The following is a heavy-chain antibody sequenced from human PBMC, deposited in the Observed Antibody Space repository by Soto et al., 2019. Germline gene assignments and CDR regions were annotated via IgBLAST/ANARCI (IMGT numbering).Heavy chain of an antibody. V-gene: IGHV3-23*01. D-gene: IGHD1-7*01. Sequence: PGGSLRLSCATSGLTFSNYAMSWVRQAPGGGLEWVSSMSGSSSTTYYADSVRGRFTISRDRSKNTLYLQMSSLRAEDTALYYCAKNQERELPRVIDFCGQGPLVTVSS. CDR2: MSGSSSTT. J-gene: IGHJ4*02. CDR3: AKNQERELPRVIDF. CDR1: GLTFSNYA.